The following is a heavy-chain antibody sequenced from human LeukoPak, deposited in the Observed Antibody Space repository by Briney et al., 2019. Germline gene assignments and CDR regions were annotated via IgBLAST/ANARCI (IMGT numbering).Heavy chain of an antibody. Sequence: SVTVSCKASGFTFTSSAMQWVRQARGQRLEWIGWIVVGSGNTNYAQKFQERVTITRDMSTSTAYMELSSLRSEDTAVYYCAAGTYCGGDCYNDYWGQGTLVTVSS. CDR2: IVVGSGNT. V-gene: IGHV1-58*02. CDR1: GFTFTSSA. D-gene: IGHD2-21*02. CDR3: AAGTYCGGDCYNDY. J-gene: IGHJ4*02.